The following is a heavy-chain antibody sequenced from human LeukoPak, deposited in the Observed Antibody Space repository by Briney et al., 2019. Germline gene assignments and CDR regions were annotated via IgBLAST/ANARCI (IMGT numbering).Heavy chain of an antibody. CDR3: ARDDSTSCYEEDCRTFDV. CDR1: GGSISSSNW. D-gene: IGHD2-2*01. CDR2: IYHSGST. Sequence: SGTLSLTCAVSGGSISSSNWWSWVRQPPGKGLEWIGEIYHSGSTNYNPSLKSRDTISVDKSKNQFSLKLSSVTAADTAVYFCARDDSTSCYEEDCRTFDVWGQGTMVTVSS. V-gene: IGHV4-4*02. J-gene: IGHJ3*01.